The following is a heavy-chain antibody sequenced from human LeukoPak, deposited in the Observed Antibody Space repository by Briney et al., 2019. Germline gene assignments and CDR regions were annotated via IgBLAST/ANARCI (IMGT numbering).Heavy chain of an antibody. D-gene: IGHD3-10*01. CDR3: ARESVGFGYNWFDP. CDR1: GGSISSGGYY. V-gene: IGHV4-31*03. CDR2: IYYSGST. Sequence: SQTLSLTCTVSGGSISSGGYYWSWIRQHPGKGLEWIGYIYYSGSTYYNPSLKSRVTISVDTSKNQFSLKLSSVTAADTAVYYCARESVGFGYNWFDPWGQGTLVTVSS. J-gene: IGHJ5*02.